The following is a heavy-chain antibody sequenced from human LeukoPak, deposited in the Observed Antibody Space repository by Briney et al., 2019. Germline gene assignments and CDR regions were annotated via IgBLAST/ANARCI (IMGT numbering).Heavy chain of an antibody. CDR2: IYTSGST. D-gene: IGHD5-18*01. CDR1: GGSISSGSYY. Sequence: SQTLSLTCTVSGGSISSGSYYWSWIRQPAGKGLEWIGRIYTSGSTNYNPSLKSRVTISVDTSKNQFSLKLSSVTAADTAVYYCARDGIQLWFWGQGTLVTVSS. V-gene: IGHV4-61*02. J-gene: IGHJ4*02. CDR3: ARDGIQLWF.